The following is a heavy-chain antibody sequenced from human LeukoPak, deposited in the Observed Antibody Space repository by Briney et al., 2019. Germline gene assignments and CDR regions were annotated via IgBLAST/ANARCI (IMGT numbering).Heavy chain of an antibody. D-gene: IGHD3-10*01. CDR3: ARDRNIYYGSGSLAY. J-gene: IGHJ4*02. CDR1: GGTFSNYA. CDR2: IIPIFGTA. V-gene: IGHV1-69*06. Sequence: SVKVSCKASGGTFSNYAISWVRQAPGQGLEWMGGIIPIFGTANYAQKFRGRVTITADKSTRTAYMELSSLRSEDTAVYYCARDRNIYYGSGSLAYWGQGTLVTVSS.